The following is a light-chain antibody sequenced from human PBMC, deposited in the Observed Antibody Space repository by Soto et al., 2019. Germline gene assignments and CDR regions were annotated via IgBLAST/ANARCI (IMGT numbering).Light chain of an antibody. CDR2: GAS. V-gene: IGKV3-20*01. J-gene: IGKJ1*01. CDR3: QQYGDLPWT. CDR1: QSVSSNY. Sequence: ALTPSPGTLSSSPGERATLSCRASQSVSSNYLAWYQQKPGQAPRLLIYGASSRATGIPDRFSGSGSGTDFTLTIDRLESEDFAVYFCQQYGDLPWTFGQGTKGDIK.